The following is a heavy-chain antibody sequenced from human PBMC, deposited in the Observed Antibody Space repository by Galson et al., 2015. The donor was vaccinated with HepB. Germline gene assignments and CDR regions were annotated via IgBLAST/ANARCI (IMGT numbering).Heavy chain of an antibody. CDR3: ARDIGDGTDAFDI. Sequence: SVKVSCKASGYTFTGYYMHWVRQAPGQGLEWMGWINPNSGGPNYAQKFQGWVTMTRDTSISTAYMELSRLRSDDTAVYYCARDIGDGTDAFDIWGQGTMVTVSS. D-gene: IGHD3-16*01. V-gene: IGHV1-2*04. CDR2: INPNSGGP. J-gene: IGHJ3*02. CDR1: GYTFTGYY.